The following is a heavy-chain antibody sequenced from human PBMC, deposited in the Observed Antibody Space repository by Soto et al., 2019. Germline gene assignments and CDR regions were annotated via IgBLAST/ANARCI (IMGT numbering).Heavy chain of an antibody. CDR3: ARDFQDYYDSSAPQVVDY. CDR2: INCNGGST. D-gene: IGHD3-22*01. Sequence: RLSCAASGFTFDDYGMSWVRQAPGKGLEWVSGINCNGGSTGYADSMKGRFTISRDNAKNSLYLQMNSLRAEDTALYYCARDFQDYYDSSAPQVVDYWGQGTLVTVSS. V-gene: IGHV3-20*04. J-gene: IGHJ4*02. CDR1: GFTFDDYG.